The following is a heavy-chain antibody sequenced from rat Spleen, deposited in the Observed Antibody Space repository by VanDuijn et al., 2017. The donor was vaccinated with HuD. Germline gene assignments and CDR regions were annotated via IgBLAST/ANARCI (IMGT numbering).Heavy chain of an antibody. Sequence: EVQLVESGGGLVQPGRSLKLSCAASGFTFSNYYMAWVRQAPKKGLEWVATISYDGSSTYYRDSVKGRFTISRDNAKSTLYLQMDSLRSEDTATYYCARVTTREGVMDAWGQGVMVTVSS. D-gene: IGHD1-4*01. CDR3: ARVTTREGVMDA. J-gene: IGHJ2*01. CDR1: GFTFSNYY. CDR2: ISYDGSST. V-gene: IGHV5-7*01.